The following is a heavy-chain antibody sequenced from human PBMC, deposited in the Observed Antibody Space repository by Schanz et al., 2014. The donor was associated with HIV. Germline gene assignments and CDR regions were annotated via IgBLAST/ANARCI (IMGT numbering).Heavy chain of an antibody. J-gene: IGHJ6*02. Sequence: VQLVESGGGVVQPGRSLLLSCAASGFTFSTYGMHWVRQGPGKGLEWVAVIWYDGTNKYYADSVKGRFTISRDNSKNTVDLQINSLRAEDTAVYYCAKAGGGPSPSYYGMDVWGQGTTVTVSS. D-gene: IGHD3-10*01. CDR1: GFTFSTYG. CDR3: AKAGGGPSPSYYGMDV. V-gene: IGHV3-33*06. CDR2: IWYDGTNK.